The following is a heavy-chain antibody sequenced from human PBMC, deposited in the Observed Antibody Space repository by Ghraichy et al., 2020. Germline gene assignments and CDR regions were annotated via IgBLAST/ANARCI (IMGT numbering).Heavy chain of an antibody. D-gene: IGHD2-15*01. V-gene: IGHV3-74*01. J-gene: IGHJ4*02. CDR2: IKSDGSST. CDR3: ARECCSGGRCYFGTGGSHFDY. CDR1: GFTLSFYW. Sequence: GGSLRLSCAASGFTLSFYWMHWVRQVPGKGLVWVSRIKSDGSSTIYADSVKGRFTISRDNGKNTLYLQMNSLRAEDTAVYYCARECCSGGRCYFGTGGSHFDYWGQGTLVTVSS.